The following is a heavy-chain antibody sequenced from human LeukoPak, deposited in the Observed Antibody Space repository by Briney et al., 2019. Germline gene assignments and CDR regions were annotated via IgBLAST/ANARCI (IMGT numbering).Heavy chain of an antibody. V-gene: IGHV3-48*01. CDR1: GFTFSSYS. CDR2: ISSSSSTI. D-gene: IGHD6-6*01. Sequence: GGSLRLSWAAAGFTFSSYSMNWVRQAPGKGLEWVSYISSSSSTIYYADSVKGRFTISRDNAKNSLYLQMNSLRAEDTAVYYCARDLYSSSSGSSGSADYWGQGTLVTVSS. CDR3: ARDLYSSSSGSSGSADY. J-gene: IGHJ4*02.